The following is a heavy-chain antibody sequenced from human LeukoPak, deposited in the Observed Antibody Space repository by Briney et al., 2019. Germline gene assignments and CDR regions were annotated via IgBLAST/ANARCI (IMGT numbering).Heavy chain of an antibody. Sequence: GGSLRLSCAASGFTFSSYGMHWVRQAPGKGLEWVAVISYDGSNKYYADSVKGRFTISRDNAKNSLYLQMNSLRAEDTAVYYCARDGYYYGSGSYYRRYYYYGMDVWGQGTTVTVSS. CDR2: ISYDGSNK. CDR1: GFTFSSYG. V-gene: IGHV3-30*03. D-gene: IGHD3-10*01. CDR3: ARDGYYYGSGSYYRRYYYYGMDV. J-gene: IGHJ6*02.